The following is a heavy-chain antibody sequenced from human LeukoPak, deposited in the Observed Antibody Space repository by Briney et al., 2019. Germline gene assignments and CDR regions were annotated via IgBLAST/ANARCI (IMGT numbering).Heavy chain of an antibody. CDR1: GGTFSSYA. CDR3: ARDPKLYWSKDFDY. V-gene: IGHV1-69*04. CDR2: IIPILGIA. D-gene: IGHD2-2*01. J-gene: IGHJ4*02. Sequence: SVKVSCKASGGTFSSYAISWVRQAPGQGLEWMGRIIPILGIANYAQKFQGRVTITADTSTSTAYMELRSLRSDDTAVYYCARDPKLYWSKDFDYWGQGTLVTVSS.